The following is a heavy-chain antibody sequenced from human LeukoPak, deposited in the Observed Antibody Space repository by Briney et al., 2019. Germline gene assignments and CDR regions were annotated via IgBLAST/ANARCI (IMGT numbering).Heavy chain of an antibody. CDR3: ARALRAYSYGTFDY. D-gene: IGHD5-18*01. Sequence: PGGSLRLSCAAPGFTFSSYSMNWVRQAPGKGLEWVSYISSSSGTIYYADSVKGRFTISRDNAKNSLYLQMNSLRAGDTAVYYCARALRAYSYGTFDYWGQGTLVTVSS. V-gene: IGHV3-48*01. CDR1: GFTFSSYS. CDR2: ISSSSGTI. J-gene: IGHJ4*02.